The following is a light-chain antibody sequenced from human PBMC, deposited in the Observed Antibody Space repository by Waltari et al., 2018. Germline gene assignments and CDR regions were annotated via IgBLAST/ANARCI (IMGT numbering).Light chain of an antibody. CDR1: SSDVGGYDF. CDR2: EVS. J-gene: IGLJ1*01. Sequence: QSALTQPASVSGSPGQSITISCTGTSSDVGGYDFVSWYQQHPGKAPKLIIYEVSNRPSGFSHRFFGSKSGSTASLTISGLQAEDEADYYCSSYTSGSSVVFGTGTKVTVL. CDR3: SSYTSGSSVV. V-gene: IGLV2-14*01.